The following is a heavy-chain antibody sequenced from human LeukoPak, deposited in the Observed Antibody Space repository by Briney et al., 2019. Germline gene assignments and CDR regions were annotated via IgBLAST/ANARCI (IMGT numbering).Heavy chain of an antibody. CDR1: GFTFSNYA. V-gene: IGHV3-23*01. Sequence: PGGSLRLSCAASGFTFSNYAMSWVRQAPGKGLEWVSYISSSSSTTYYADSVKGRFTISRDNSKNTLYLQMNSLRAEDTAVYYCAKIGWDDAFDIWGQGTMVTVSS. CDR2: ISSSSSTT. J-gene: IGHJ3*02. CDR3: AKIGWDDAFDI. D-gene: IGHD6-19*01.